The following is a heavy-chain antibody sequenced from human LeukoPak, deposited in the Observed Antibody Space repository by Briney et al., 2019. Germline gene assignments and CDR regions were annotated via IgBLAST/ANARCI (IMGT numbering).Heavy chain of an antibody. CDR3: AKEVRGTGTPDY. V-gene: IGHV3-30*18. J-gene: IGHJ4*02. Sequence: GGSLRLSCAASGFTFSSYGMHWVRQAPGKGLEWVAVISYDGSNKYYAASVKGRFTISRDNSKNTLYLQMNSLRAEDTAVYYCAKEVRGTGTPDYSGQGTLVTVSS. D-gene: IGHD1-1*01. CDR2: ISYDGSNK. CDR1: GFTFSSYG.